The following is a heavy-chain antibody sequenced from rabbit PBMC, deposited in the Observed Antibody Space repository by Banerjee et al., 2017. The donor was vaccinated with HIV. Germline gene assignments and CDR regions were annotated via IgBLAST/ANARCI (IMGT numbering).Heavy chain of an antibody. CDR2: INTISGDT. CDR1: GFSFSNGYV. V-gene: IGHV1S45*01. D-gene: IGHD4-1*01. CDR3: ARYVYSGAWNL. Sequence: QEQLEESGGDLVKPEGSLTLTCTASGFSFSNGYVMCWVRQAPGKGLEWIACINTISGDTVYATWAKGRFTISKASWTTVTLQMTSLTAADTASYFCARYVYSGAWNLWGPGTLVTVS. J-gene: IGHJ4*01.